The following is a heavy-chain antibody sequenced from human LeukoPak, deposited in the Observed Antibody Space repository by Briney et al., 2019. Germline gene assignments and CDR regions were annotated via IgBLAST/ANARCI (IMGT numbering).Heavy chain of an antibody. D-gene: IGHD4-17*01. Sequence: QTGGSLRLSCAASGFTFSSYAMHWVRQAPGKGLEWVAVISYDGSNKYYADSVKGRFTISRDNSKNTLYLQMNSLRAEDTAVYYCAKDFMVFATTVTTEAFDIWGQGTMVTVSS. V-gene: IGHV3-30-3*01. CDR2: ISYDGSNK. CDR3: AKDFMVFATTVTTEAFDI. J-gene: IGHJ3*02. CDR1: GFTFSSYA.